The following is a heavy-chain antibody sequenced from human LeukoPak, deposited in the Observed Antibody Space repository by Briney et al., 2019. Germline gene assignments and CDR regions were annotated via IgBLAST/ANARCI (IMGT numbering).Heavy chain of an antibody. Sequence: PGGSLRLSCAASGFTFSSYGMHWVRQAPGKGLEWVAVISYDGSNKYYADSVKGRFTISRDNSKNTLYLQMNSLRAEDTAVYYCARDPGLGYFDYWGQGTLVTVSS. CDR3: ARDPGLGYFDY. V-gene: IGHV3-30*03. J-gene: IGHJ4*02. D-gene: IGHD3/OR15-3a*01. CDR1: GFTFSSYG. CDR2: ISYDGSNK.